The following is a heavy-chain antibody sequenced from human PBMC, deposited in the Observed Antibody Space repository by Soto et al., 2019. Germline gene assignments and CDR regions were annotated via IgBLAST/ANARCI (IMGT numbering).Heavy chain of an antibody. J-gene: IGHJ4*02. D-gene: IGHD2-8*01. V-gene: IGHV3-23*01. CDR1: GFTFSSYA. CDR2: ISGSGGST. Sequence: PGGSLRLSCAASGFTFSSYAMSWVRQAPGKGLEWVSAISGSGGSTYYADSVRGRFTISRDNSKHTLYLQMNSLRAEDTAVYYCAREYCTNGVCYSGPSDYWGQGTLVTVSS. CDR3: AREYCTNGVCYSGPSDY.